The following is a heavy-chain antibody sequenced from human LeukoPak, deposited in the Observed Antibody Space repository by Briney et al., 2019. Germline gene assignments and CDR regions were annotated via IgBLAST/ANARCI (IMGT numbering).Heavy chain of an antibody. V-gene: IGHV1-69*13. CDR1: GGTFSSYA. D-gene: IGHD4-17*01. CDR2: IIPIFGTA. Sequence: ASVKVSCKASGGTFSSYAISWVRQAPGQGLEWMGGIIPIFGTANYAQKFQGRVTITADESTSTAYMELSSLRSEDTAVYYCARVSVGDYYFDYWGQGTLVTVSS. CDR3: ARVSVGDYYFDY. J-gene: IGHJ4*02.